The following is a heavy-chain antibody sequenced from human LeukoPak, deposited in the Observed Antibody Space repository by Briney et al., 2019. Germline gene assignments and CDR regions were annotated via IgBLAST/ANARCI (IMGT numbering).Heavy chain of an antibody. D-gene: IGHD3-9*01. V-gene: IGHV3-48*04. Sequence: PGGSLRLSCAASGFTFSTYWMSWVRQAPGKGLEWVSYISSSSSTIYYADSVKGRFTISRDNAKNSLYLQMNSLRAEDTAVYYCAREVLRYFDWTYGMDVWGQGTTVTVSS. J-gene: IGHJ6*02. CDR2: ISSSSSTI. CDR1: GFTFSTYW. CDR3: AREVLRYFDWTYGMDV.